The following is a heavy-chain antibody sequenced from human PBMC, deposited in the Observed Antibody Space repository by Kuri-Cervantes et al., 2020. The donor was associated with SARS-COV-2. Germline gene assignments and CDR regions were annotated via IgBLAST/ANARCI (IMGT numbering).Heavy chain of an antibody. V-gene: IGHV3-13*05. CDR2: IGTAGDP. Sequence: GGSLRLSCAASGFTFSSYDMHWVRQATGKGLEWVSAIGTAGDPYYPGSVKGRFTISRENAKNSLYLQMNSLGAGDTAVYYCARQRDSSGWNYGMDVWGQGTTVTVSS. CDR3: ARQRDSSGWNYGMDV. J-gene: IGHJ6*02. D-gene: IGHD6-19*01. CDR1: GFTFSSYD.